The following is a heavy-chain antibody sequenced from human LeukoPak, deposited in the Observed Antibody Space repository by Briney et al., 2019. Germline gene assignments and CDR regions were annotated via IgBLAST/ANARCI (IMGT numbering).Heavy chain of an antibody. J-gene: IGHJ6*03. CDR2: ISGSGGTT. V-gene: IGHV3-23*01. D-gene: IGHD4-11*01. Sequence: GGSLRLSCAASGFTFSSYVMSWVRQAPGKGLEWVSDISGSGGTTYYADSVKGRFTISRDNSKNTLYLQMNSLRADDTAAYYCAKNAATVTKGYYYYMDVWGKGTTVTVSS. CDR1: GFTFSSYV. CDR3: AKNAATVTKGYYYYMDV.